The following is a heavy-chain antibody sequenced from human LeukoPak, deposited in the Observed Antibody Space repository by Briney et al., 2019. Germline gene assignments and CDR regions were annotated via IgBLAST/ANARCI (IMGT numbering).Heavy chain of an antibody. V-gene: IGHV3-23*01. CDR2: ISGSATNT. CDR3: ARDRAPPTSWYFDV. CDR1: GFTFSTYA. J-gene: IGHJ2*01. D-gene: IGHD3-10*01. Sequence: GGSLRLSCAASGFTFSTYAMSWVRQAPGKGLEWVSSISGSATNTYYADSVKGRFTISRDNSKNTLYLQMNSLRAEDTAVYYCARDRAPPTSWYFDVWGRGTLVTVSS.